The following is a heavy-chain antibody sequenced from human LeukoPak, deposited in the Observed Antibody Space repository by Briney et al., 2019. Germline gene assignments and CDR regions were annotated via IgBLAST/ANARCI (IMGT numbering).Heavy chain of an antibody. J-gene: IGHJ4*02. CDR2: IRSKPNNYAT. Sequence: PGRSLRLSCAASGFTFSASAVHWVRQASGRGLEWVGRIRSKPNNYATAYAASVIGRFTLSRDDSKNTAYLQMISLKTEDTAVYYCTASGSYYFDYWGQGTLVTVSS. V-gene: IGHV3-73*01. D-gene: IGHD1-26*01. CDR3: TASGSYYFDY. CDR1: GFTFSASA.